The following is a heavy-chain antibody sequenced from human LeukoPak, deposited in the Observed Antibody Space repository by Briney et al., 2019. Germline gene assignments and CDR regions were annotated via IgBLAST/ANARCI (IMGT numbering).Heavy chain of an antibody. Sequence: SETLSLTCTVSGGSISSYYWSWIRQPPGKGLERIGYIYYSGSTYYNPSLKSRVTISVDTSKNQFSLKLSSVTAADTAVYYCASPASGFWSGYMDVWGKGTTVTVSS. CDR2: IYYSGST. D-gene: IGHD3-3*01. V-gene: IGHV4-59*06. J-gene: IGHJ6*03. CDR3: ASPASGFWSGYMDV. CDR1: GGSISSYY.